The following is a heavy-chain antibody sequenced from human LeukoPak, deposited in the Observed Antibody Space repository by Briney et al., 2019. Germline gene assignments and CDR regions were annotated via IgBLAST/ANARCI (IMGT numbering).Heavy chain of an antibody. Sequence: SETLSLTCAVSGGSISSSNWWSWVRQPPGKGLEWIGEIYHSGSTNYNPSHKSRVTISVDKSKNQLSLKLSSVTAADTAVYYCARLEGYCSGGSCPFDYWGQGTLVTVSS. CDR3: ARLEGYCSGGSCPFDY. CDR2: IYHSGST. V-gene: IGHV4-4*02. CDR1: GGSISSSNW. J-gene: IGHJ4*02. D-gene: IGHD2-15*01.